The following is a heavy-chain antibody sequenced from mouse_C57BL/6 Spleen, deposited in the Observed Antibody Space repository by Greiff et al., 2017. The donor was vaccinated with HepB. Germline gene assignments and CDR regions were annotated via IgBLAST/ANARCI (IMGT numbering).Heavy chain of an antibody. V-gene: IGHV1-64*01. Sequence: QVQLKQSGAELVKPGASVKLSCKASGYTFTSYWMHWVKQRPGQGLEWIGMIHPNSGSTNYNEKFKSKATLTVDKSSSTAYMQLSSLTSEDSAVYYCARWDYDYDGLFAYWGQGTLVTVSA. CDR1: GYTFTSYW. D-gene: IGHD2-4*01. J-gene: IGHJ3*01. CDR3: ARWDYDYDGLFAY. CDR2: IHPNSGST.